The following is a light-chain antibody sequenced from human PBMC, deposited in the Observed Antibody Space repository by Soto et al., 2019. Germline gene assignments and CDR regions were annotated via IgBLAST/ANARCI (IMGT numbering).Light chain of an antibody. CDR3: QQSYSTPWT. V-gene: IGKV1-39*01. Sequence: DIQMTQSPSSLSASVGDRVTISCRASQSFSNNLNWYQQKPGKAPKLLIYAASSLQSGVPSRFSGSGSGTDFTLTISSLQPEDFATYYCQQSYSTPWTFGQGTKVDIK. CDR2: AAS. J-gene: IGKJ1*01. CDR1: QSFSNN.